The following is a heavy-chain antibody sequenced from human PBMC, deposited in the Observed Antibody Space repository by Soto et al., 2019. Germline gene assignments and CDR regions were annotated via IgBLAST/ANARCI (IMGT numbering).Heavy chain of an antibody. CDR2: ISGSGGST. CDR1: GFTFSSYA. J-gene: IGHJ3*02. Sequence: EVQLLESGGGLVQPGGSLRLSCAASGFTFSSYAMSWVRQAPGKGLEWVSAISGSGGSTYYADSVKGRFTISRDNSKNTLYLQTNSLRAEDTAVYYCAYGQYLLPINAFDIWGQGTMVTVSA. D-gene: IGHD2-2*01. CDR3: AYGQYLLPINAFDI. V-gene: IGHV3-23*01.